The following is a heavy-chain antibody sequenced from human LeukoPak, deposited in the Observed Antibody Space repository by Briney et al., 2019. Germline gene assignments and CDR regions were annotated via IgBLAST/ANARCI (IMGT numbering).Heavy chain of an antibody. CDR3: ARDSTYDFWSGYSGYMDV. Sequence: PSETLSLTCTVSGGSISSGGYYWSWIRQHPGKGLEWIGYIYYSGGTYYNPSLKSRVTISVDTSKNQFSLKLSSVTAADTAVYYCARDSTYDFWSGYSGYMDVWGKGTTVTVSS. CDR1: GGSISSGGYY. V-gene: IGHV4-31*03. CDR2: IYYSGGT. J-gene: IGHJ6*03. D-gene: IGHD3-3*01.